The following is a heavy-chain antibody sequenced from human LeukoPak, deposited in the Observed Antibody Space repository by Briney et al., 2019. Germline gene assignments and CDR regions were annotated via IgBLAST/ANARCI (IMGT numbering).Heavy chain of an antibody. Sequence: KPGGSLRLSCAASGFTFSDYYMTWIRQGPGKGLEWVSYISTSGSSTYYAYSVEGRFTISRDNAKNSLYLQMNSLRPEDTALYYCARDSGGGYFDFWGQGTLVTVSS. J-gene: IGHJ4*02. D-gene: IGHD6-25*01. CDR2: ISTSGSST. CDR1: GFTFSDYY. CDR3: ARDSGGGYFDF. V-gene: IGHV3-11*04.